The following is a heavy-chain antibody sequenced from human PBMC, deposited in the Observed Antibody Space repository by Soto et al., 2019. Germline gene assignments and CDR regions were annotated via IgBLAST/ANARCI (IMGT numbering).Heavy chain of an antibody. CDR3: ARGWRGIGGYYDITGDYFDY. Sequence: SQTLSLTCAISGDSVSSNSAAWNWIRQSPSRGLEWLGRTYYRSKWYNDYAVSVKSRITINPDTSKNQFSLQLNSVTPEDTAVYYCARGWRGIGGYYDITGDYFDYWGQGTLVTVS. J-gene: IGHJ4*02. D-gene: IGHD3-22*01. CDR1: GDSVSSNSAA. CDR2: TYYRSKWYN. V-gene: IGHV6-1*01.